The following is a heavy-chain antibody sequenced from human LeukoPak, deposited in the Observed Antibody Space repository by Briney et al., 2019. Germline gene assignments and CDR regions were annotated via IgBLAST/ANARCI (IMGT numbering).Heavy chain of an antibody. J-gene: IGHJ6*03. Sequence: AGGSLRLSCAASGFTFSSYWMSWVRQAPGKGLEWVANIKQDGSEKYYVDSVKGRFTISRDNAKNSLYLQMNSLRAEDTAVYYCARADSSIAARLSRSSIFNYYYYMVVWGKGTTVTVSS. CDR3: ARADSSIAARLSRSSIFNYYYYMVV. CDR1: GFTFSSYW. CDR2: IKQDGSEK. D-gene: IGHD6-6*01. V-gene: IGHV3-7*01.